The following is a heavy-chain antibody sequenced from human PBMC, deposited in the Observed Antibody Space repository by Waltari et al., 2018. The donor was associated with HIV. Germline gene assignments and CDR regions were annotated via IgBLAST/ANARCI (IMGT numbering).Heavy chain of an antibody. V-gene: IGHV3-74*01. CDR1: RFSVTNYW. J-gene: IGHJ4*02. CDR3: SRDTFGEYDF. D-gene: IGHD3-3*01. CDR2: INIDGRTI. Sequence: EVQLVQSGGGLIKPGGSLRLSCAASRFSVTNYWMHWVRQSPGKGLVWVSRINIDGRTIDYADYGKGRFTISRDSAKNTLSLQMNSLREEDTAVYYCSRDTFGEYDFWGQGALVTVSS.